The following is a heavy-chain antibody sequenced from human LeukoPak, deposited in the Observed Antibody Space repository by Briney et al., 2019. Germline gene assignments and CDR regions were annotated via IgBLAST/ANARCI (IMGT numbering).Heavy chain of an antibody. J-gene: IGHJ4*02. CDR1: GYTFTSYG. V-gene: IGHV1-18*01. Sequence: ASVKVSCKASGYTFTSYGISWVRQAPGQGLEWMGWISAYNGNTNYAQKLQGRITMTTDTSTSTAYMELRSLRSDDTAVYYCARRSMEADLYYFDYWGQGTLVSVSS. D-gene: IGHD2/OR15-2a*01. CDR2: ISAYNGNT. CDR3: ARRSMEADLYYFDY.